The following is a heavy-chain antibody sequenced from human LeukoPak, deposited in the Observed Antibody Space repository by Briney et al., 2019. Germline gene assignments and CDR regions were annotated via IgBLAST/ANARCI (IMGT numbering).Heavy chain of an antibody. CDR3: ARDRLLDY. J-gene: IGHJ4*02. Sequence: GSPRLSCAASGFTFSSCWMSWVRQAPGKGLEWVANINQDGSEKYYVDSVKGRFTISRDNAKNSLYLQMNSLRAEDTAVYYCARDRLLDYWGQGTLVTVSS. CDR2: INQDGSEK. CDR1: GFTFSSCW. V-gene: IGHV3-7*05.